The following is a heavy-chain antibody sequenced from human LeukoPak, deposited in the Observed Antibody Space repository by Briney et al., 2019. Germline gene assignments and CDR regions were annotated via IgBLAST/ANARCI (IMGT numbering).Heavy chain of an antibody. CDR2: IYSGGST. CDR3: VAYYFDY. CDR1: GFTVSSNY. V-gene: IGHV3-66*01. J-gene: IGHJ4*02. Sequence: GGSLRLSCAASGFTVSSNYMSWVRQAPGKGLEWVSVIYSGGSTYYADSAKGRFTISRDNSKNTLYLQMNSLRAEDTAVYYCVAYYFDYWGQGTLVTVSS.